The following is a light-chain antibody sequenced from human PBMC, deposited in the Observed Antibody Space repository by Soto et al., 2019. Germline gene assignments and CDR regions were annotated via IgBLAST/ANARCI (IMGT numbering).Light chain of an antibody. CDR3: QQYNNWHPYT. Sequence: EIVMTQSPATLSVSPGERATLSCRASQSVSSKLVWYQQKPGQAPRLLIYGASTRATGIPARFSGSGSGTEFTLTISSLQSEDFAVYYCQQYNNWHPYTFGQGTKLEIK. J-gene: IGKJ2*01. CDR2: GAS. V-gene: IGKV3-15*01. CDR1: QSVSSK.